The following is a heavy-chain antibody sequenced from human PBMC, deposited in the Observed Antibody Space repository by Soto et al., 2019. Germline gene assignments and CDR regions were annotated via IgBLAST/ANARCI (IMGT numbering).Heavy chain of an antibody. Sequence: QVQLVQSGAEVKKPGASVKVSCKASGYTFTSYYMHWVRQAPGQGLEWMGIISPSGGSTSYAQKFQGRVTMARETSPSTVYMELSSLRSEDTAVYYCARTPITIFGVVTNYYYYGMDVWGQGTTVTVSS. CDR1: GYTFTSYY. CDR3: ARTPITIFGVVTNYYYYGMDV. D-gene: IGHD3-3*01. V-gene: IGHV1-46*01. J-gene: IGHJ6*02. CDR2: ISPSGGST.